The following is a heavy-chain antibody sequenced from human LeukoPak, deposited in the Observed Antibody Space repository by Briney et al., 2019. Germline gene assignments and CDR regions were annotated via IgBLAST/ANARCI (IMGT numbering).Heavy chain of an antibody. J-gene: IGHJ4*02. D-gene: IGHD1-26*01. CDR3: ARDSPGGSYEGGY. CDR2: INQDGSEK. V-gene: IGHV3-7*01. Sequence: PGGSLRLSCAASGFTFSSYWMSWVRQAPGKGLEWVANINQDGSEKFYVDSVKGRFTISRDNAKNSLYLQMNSLRAEDTAVYYCARDSPGGSYEGGYWGQGTLVTVSS. CDR1: GFTFSSYW.